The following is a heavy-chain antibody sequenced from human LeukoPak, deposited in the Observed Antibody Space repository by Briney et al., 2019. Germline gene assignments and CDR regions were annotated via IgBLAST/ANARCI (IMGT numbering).Heavy chain of an antibody. CDR1: GFTFSSYA. Sequence: QAGGSLRLSCAASGFTFSSYAMPWVRQAPGKGLEWVAVISYDGSNKYYADSVKGRFTISRDNSKNTLYLQMNSLRAEDTAVYYCARDRVLLWFGEPVGAFDIWGQGTMVTVSS. CDR2: ISYDGSNK. J-gene: IGHJ3*02. D-gene: IGHD3-10*01. CDR3: ARDRVLLWFGEPVGAFDI. V-gene: IGHV3-30-3*01.